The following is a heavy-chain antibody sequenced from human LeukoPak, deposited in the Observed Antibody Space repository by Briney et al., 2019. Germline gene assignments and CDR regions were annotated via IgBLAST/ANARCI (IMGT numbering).Heavy chain of an antibody. D-gene: IGHD6-6*01. CDR3: ARYTSYSSSSLDYYYMDV. V-gene: IGHV1-8*01. CDR2: MNPNSGNT. CDR1: GYTLTSYD. Sequence: ASVKVSCKASGYTLTSYDINWVRQATGQGLEWMGWMNPNSGNTGYAQKFQGRVTMTRNTSISTAYMELSSLRSEDTAVYYCARYTSYSSSSLDYYYMDVWGKGTTVTVSS. J-gene: IGHJ6*03.